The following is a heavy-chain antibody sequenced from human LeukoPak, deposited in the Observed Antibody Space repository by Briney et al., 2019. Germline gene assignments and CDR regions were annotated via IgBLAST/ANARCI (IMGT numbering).Heavy chain of an antibody. CDR1: GFTVSNNY. V-gene: IGHV3-53*01. J-gene: IGHJ5*02. D-gene: IGHD5-12*01. CDR2: IYSGGNT. CDR3: ARGHIVATKGNWFDP. Sequence: PGGSLRLSCAASGFTVSNNYMSWVRQAPGKGLGWVSVIYSGGNTYYADSVKGRFTISRDNSKNTLYLQMNSLRAEDTAVYYCARGHIVATKGNWFDPWGQGTLVTVSS.